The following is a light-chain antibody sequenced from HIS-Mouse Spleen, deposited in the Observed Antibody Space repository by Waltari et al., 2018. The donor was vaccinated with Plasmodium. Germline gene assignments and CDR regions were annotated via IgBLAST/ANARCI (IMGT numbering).Light chain of an antibody. CDR1: ALPKQS. CDR3: QSADSSGTYWV. CDR2: KDS. Sequence: SYELTQPPSVSVSPGQTARITCSGDALPKQSAYWYQQKPGQAPVLVIYKDSERHSGIPERFSGSSSGTTVTLTISGVQAEDEADYYCQSADSSGTYWVFGGGTKLTVL. J-gene: IGLJ3*02. V-gene: IGLV3-25*03.